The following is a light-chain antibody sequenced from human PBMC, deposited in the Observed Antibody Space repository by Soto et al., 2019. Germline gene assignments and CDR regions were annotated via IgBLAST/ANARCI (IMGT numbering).Light chain of an antibody. J-gene: IGLJ1*01. CDR1: STDFVSYNR. Sequence: QSVLTQPPSVSGSPGQSVTISCTGTSTDFVSYNRVSWYQQPPGTAPELIIYEASNRPSGVPDRFSGSKSGNTASLTISGLQAADEADYYCSLYTSENTYVFGTGTKVTV. V-gene: IGLV2-18*01. CDR3: SLYTSENTYV. CDR2: EAS.